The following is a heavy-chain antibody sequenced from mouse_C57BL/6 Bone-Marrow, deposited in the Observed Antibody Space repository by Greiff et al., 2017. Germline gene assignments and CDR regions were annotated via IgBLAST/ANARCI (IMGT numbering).Heavy chain of an antibody. V-gene: IGHV1-55*01. CDR2: IYPGSGST. CDR3: ASYDYYAMDY. Sequence: QVHVKQSGAELVKPGASVKMSCKASGYTFTSYWITWVKQRPGQGLEWIGDIYPGSGSTNYNEKFKSKATLTVDTSSSTAYMQLSSLTSEDSAVYYCASYDYYAMDYWGQGTSVTVTS. CDR1: GYTFTSYW. J-gene: IGHJ4*01.